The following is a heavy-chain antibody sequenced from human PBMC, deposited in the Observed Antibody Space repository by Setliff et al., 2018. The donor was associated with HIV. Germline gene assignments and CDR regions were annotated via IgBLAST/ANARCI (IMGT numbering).Heavy chain of an antibody. D-gene: IGHD5-18*01. V-gene: IGHV4-4*08. CDR3: ARERGYSYGYDY. CDR1: GGSSNNFY. J-gene: IGHJ4*02. Sequence: SETLSLTCAVSGGSSNNFYWSWIRQPPGKGLEWIGYLYNSGSTKYNPSLKSRVTISIDMSKKRFSLKLTSVTAADTAVYYCARERGYSYGYDYWGQGTLVTVSS. CDR2: LYNSGST.